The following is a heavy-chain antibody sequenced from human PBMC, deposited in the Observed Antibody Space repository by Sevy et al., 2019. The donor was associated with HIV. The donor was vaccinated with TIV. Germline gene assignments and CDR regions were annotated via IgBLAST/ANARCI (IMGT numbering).Heavy chain of an antibody. CDR1: GFIFSYYG. J-gene: IGHJ4*02. CDR2: IWYDGSNT. V-gene: IGHV3-33*01. D-gene: IGHD1-26*01. CDR3: ARDPHEIMLSGSYYLY. Sequence: GGSLRLSCAASGFIFSYYGMHWVRQAPGKGLERVAVIWYDGSNTIYADSVKGRFTISRDNSKNILYLQMNSLRDEDTTVYYCARDPHEIMLSGSYYLYWGQGTRVTVSS.